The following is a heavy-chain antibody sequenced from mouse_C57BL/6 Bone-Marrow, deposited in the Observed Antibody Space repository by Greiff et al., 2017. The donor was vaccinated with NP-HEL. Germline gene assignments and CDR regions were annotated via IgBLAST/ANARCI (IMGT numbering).Heavy chain of an antibody. Sequence: VQLQQSGPELVKPGASVKIPCKASGYTFTDYNMDWVKQSHGKSLEWIGDINPNNGGTIYNQKFKGKATLTVDKSSSTAYMELRSLTSEDTAVYYCAREIYYGYWYFDVWGTGTTVTVSS. CDR2: INPNNGGT. J-gene: IGHJ1*03. D-gene: IGHD2-1*01. CDR1: GYTFTDYN. CDR3: AREIYYGYWYFDV. V-gene: IGHV1-18*01.